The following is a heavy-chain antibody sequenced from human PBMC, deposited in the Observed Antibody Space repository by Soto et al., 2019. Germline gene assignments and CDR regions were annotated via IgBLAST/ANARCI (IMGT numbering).Heavy chain of an antibody. CDR3: ARDDIGLSMSV. CDR1: GFTFSRYE. Sequence: GSLRRSCKASGFTFSRYEMNWVRQAPGKGLEWVSYISSSGGGIYYADSVKGRFTISRDNAKNSLYLQMNSLRVEDTAVYYWARDDIGLSMSVWGQGTLVSVSS. D-gene: IGHD3-10*02. J-gene: IGHJ1*01. CDR2: ISSSGGGI. V-gene: IGHV3-48*03.